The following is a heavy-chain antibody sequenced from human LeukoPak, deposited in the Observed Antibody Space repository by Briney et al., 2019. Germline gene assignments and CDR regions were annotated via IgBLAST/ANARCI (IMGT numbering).Heavy chain of an antibody. D-gene: IGHD3-22*01. CDR1: GDSISSNNW. CDR3: ASDRSGLSFCF. V-gene: IGHV4-39*01. J-gene: IGHJ4*02. Sequence: SETLSLTCAVSGDSISSNNWWSWVRQPPGKGLEWIGSIYYSGSTYYNSSLQSRITISVDTSKNQFSLKLTSVTAADTAVYYCASDRSGLSFCFWGQGTLVTVSS. CDR2: IYYSGST.